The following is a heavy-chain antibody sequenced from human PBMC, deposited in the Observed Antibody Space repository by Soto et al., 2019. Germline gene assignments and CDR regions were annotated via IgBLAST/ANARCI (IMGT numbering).Heavy chain of an antibody. CDR1: GDTFNFYS. CDR3: ASSYGSGYRAFDY. V-gene: IGHV1-69*02. Sequence: QVQLVQSGAEVKRPGSSVKVSCKASGDTFNFYSINWVRQAPGLGLEWMGRVNPIVSMSNYAQKFQGRVTVTADKSTRRAYMELSSLISEDTAIYFCASSYGSGYRAFDYWGQGALVTVSS. CDR2: VNPIVSMS. J-gene: IGHJ4*02. D-gene: IGHD3-10*01.